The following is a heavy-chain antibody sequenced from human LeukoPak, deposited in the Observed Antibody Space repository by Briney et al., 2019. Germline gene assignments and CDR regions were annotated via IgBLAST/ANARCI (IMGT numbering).Heavy chain of an antibody. J-gene: IGHJ3*02. D-gene: IGHD2-21*02. Sequence: SETLSLTCTVSGGSISSGDYYWSWIRQPPGKGLEWIAYMCYSGSTYYNPSLKSRVTMSADTSKNQFSLKLSSVTAADTAVYYCARAPVVVTAILDAFDIWGQGTMVTVSS. CDR1: GGSISSGDYY. V-gene: IGHV4-30-4*01. CDR2: MCYSGST. CDR3: ARAPVVVTAILDAFDI.